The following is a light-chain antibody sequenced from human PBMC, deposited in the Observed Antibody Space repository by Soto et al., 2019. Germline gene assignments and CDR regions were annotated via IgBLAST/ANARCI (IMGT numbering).Light chain of an antibody. V-gene: IGKV1-17*01. J-gene: IGKJ1*01. CDR2: EAS. CDR1: QGITND. Sequence: QLTQSPSSLSASVGDRVTITCRASQGITNDLGWYQQRPGKAPKRLIYEASSLQSGVPSRFSGSGYGTEFTLTISSLQPEDFATYYCLQHNSYPRTFGQGTKVEIK. CDR3: LQHNSYPRT.